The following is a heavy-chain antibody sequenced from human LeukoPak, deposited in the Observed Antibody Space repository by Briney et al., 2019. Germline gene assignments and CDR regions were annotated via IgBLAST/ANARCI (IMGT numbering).Heavy chain of an antibody. CDR2: INPNSGDT. CDR1: GYSFTGYS. Sequence: ASVKLSCKTSGYSFTGYSMHWVRQAPGQGLEWIGWINPNSGDTKYAQKFQGRVTMTRDTSINTAYMELRRLTSDDTAVYYCARILSCSWYEYFHHWGQGTLVTVSS. CDR3: ARILSCSWYEYFHH. J-gene: IGHJ1*01. D-gene: IGHD6-13*01. V-gene: IGHV1-2*02.